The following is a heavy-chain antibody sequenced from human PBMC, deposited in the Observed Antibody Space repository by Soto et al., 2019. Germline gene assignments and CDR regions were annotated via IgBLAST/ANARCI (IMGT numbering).Heavy chain of an antibody. CDR2: ISAYNGNT. CDR3: ARVFSRMIVAVITGYYGMDV. J-gene: IGHJ6*02. Sequence: ASVKVSCKASGYTFTSYGISWVRQAPGQGLEWMGWISAYNGNTNYAQKLQGRVTMTTDTSTSTAYMELRSLRSDDTAVYYCARVFSRMIVAVITGYYGMDVWGQGTTVTVYS. V-gene: IGHV1-18*04. CDR1: GYTFTSYG. D-gene: IGHD3-22*01.